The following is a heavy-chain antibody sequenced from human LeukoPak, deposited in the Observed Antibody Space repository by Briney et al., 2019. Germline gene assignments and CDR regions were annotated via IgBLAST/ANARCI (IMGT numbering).Heavy chain of an antibody. CDR2: IYYSGST. D-gene: IGHD3-22*01. Sequence: SETLSLTCTVSGGSISSYYWSWIGQPPGKGLEWIGYIYYSGSTNYNPSLKSRVTISVDTSKNQFSLKLSSVTAADTAVYYCARGSQSYYYDSSGYYFFDYWGQGTLVTVSS. CDR1: GGSISSYY. J-gene: IGHJ4*02. V-gene: IGHV4-59*01. CDR3: ARGSQSYYYDSSGYYFFDY.